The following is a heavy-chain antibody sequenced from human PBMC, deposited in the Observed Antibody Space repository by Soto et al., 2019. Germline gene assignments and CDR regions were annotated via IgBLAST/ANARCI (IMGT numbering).Heavy chain of an antibody. CDR1: GFTIRTYA. J-gene: IGHJ2*01. CDR3: ARVDRYSSSRPLI. CDR2: ISGDGATR. V-gene: IGHV3-23*01. D-gene: IGHD6-13*01. Sequence: EVQLLESGGGLVQPGGSLRLSCEASGFTIRTYAMSWVRQAPGKGLEWVSSISGDGATRYYTDSVKGRFTISRDISKNALYLQMNSLRAEDMAVYYCARVDRYSSSRPLIWGRGTLFSVSS.